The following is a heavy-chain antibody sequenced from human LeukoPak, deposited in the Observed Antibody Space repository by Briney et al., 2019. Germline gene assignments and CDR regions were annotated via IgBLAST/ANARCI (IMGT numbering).Heavy chain of an antibody. Sequence: SVKVSCKASGGTFSSYAISWVRQAPGQGLEWMGRIIPILGIANYAQKFQGRVTMTRDTSTSTVYMELSSLRSEDTAVYYCARAGQYQLLFVAFDIWGQGTIVTVSS. CDR1: GGTFSSYA. V-gene: IGHV1-69*04. CDR2: IIPILGIA. D-gene: IGHD2-2*01. J-gene: IGHJ3*02. CDR3: ARAGQYQLLFVAFDI.